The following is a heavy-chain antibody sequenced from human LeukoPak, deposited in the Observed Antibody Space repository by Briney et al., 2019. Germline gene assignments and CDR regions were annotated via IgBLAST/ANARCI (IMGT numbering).Heavy chain of an antibody. CDR1: GGSISSGDYY. D-gene: IGHD5-24*01. J-gene: IGHJ3*02. CDR2: ISSSSSYI. Sequence: LSLTCTVSGGSISSGDYYWSWIRQPPGKGLEWVSCISSSSSYIYYADSVKGRFTISRDNAKNSLYLQMNSLRAEDTAVYYCARDVEMATFYAFDIWGQGTMVTVSS. CDR3: ARDVEMATFYAFDI. V-gene: IGHV3-11*06.